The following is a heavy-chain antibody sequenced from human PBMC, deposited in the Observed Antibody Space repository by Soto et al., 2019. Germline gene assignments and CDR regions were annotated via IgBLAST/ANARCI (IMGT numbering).Heavy chain of an antibody. CDR2: IIPIFGTA. Sequence: SVKVSCKASGGTFSSYAISWVRQAPGQGLEWMGGIIPIFGTANYAQKFQGRVTITADKSTSTAYMELSSLRSEDTAVYYCARYSAGSPYYYYGMDVWGQGNTVTVS. CDR1: GGTFSSYA. J-gene: IGHJ6*02. CDR3: ARYSAGSPYYYYGMDV. D-gene: IGHD2-15*01. V-gene: IGHV1-69*06.